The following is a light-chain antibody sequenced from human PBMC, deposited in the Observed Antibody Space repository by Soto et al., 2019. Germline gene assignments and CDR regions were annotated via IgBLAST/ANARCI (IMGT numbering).Light chain of an antibody. CDR2: GAS. Sequence: EIVMTQSPATLSVSPGERDTLSCRASQSVSSNFAWYQQKPGQAPRLLVYGASTRATGIPARFSGSGSGTPFTLTISSLQSEDFAVYYCQQHNNWPLTFGGGTKVEIK. J-gene: IGKJ4*01. CDR1: QSVSSN. V-gene: IGKV3-15*01. CDR3: QQHNNWPLT.